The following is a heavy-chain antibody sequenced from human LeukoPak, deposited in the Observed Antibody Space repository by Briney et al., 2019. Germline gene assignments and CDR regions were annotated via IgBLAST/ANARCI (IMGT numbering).Heavy chain of an antibody. CDR2: ITSKTDGGTT. CDR1: GFTFRNAW. J-gene: IGHJ5*02. D-gene: IGHD3-22*01. V-gene: IGHV3-15*01. CDR3: TTNYYDSSGYPRGFDP. Sequence: GGSLRLSCAASGFTFRNAWMSWVRQAPGKGLEWVGRITSKTDGGTTDYTAPVKGRFTISRDDSKNTLYLQMNSLKTEDTAVYYCTTNYYDSSGYPRGFDPWGQGTLVIVSS.